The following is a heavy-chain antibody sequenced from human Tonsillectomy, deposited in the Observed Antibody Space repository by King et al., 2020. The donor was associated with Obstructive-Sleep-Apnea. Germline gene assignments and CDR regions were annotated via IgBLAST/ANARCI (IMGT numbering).Heavy chain of an antibody. CDR2: ISWKSCSI. V-gene: IGHV3-9*01. Sequence: VQLVESGGGLVQPGRALRVSCAASGFNFVDYCIHWVRQVPGKGLEWVSGISWKSCSIGCEDSVGGRFAISRDNSKNSLFLQMNSLRVEDTALYYCVKDKNSGWYVDYFDYWGQGTLVTVSS. CDR1: GFNFVDYC. J-gene: IGHJ4*02. D-gene: IGHD6-19*01. CDR3: VKDKNSGWYVDYFDY.